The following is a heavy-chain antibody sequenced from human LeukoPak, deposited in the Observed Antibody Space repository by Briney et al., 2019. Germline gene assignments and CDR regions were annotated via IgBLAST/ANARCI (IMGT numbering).Heavy chain of an antibody. J-gene: IGHJ4*02. Sequence: GGSLRLSCAASGLTFSSYWMSWVRQAPGKGLEWVANIKQDGSEKYYVDSAKGRFTISRDNAKNSLYLQMNSLRAEDTAVYYCARGYYYDSSGYVDYWGQGTLVTVSS. CDR1: GLTFSSYW. CDR3: ARGYYYDSSGYVDY. V-gene: IGHV3-7*01. D-gene: IGHD3-22*01. CDR2: IKQDGSEK.